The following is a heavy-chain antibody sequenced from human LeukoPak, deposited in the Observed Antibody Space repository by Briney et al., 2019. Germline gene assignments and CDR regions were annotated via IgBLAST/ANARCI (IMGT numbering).Heavy chain of an antibody. Sequence: GASLRLSCAASGFIFSNYAMSWVRQAPGKGLEWVSAIGGRDGGTYYADSVKGRFTVSRDDPKNTLYLQMNTVGAEDTAVYYCAKWGDYDILTGYYVPDYWGQGTLVTVSS. V-gene: IGHV3-23*01. CDR3: AKWGDYDILTGYYVPDY. D-gene: IGHD3-9*01. CDR2: IGGRDGGT. CDR1: GFIFSNYA. J-gene: IGHJ4*02.